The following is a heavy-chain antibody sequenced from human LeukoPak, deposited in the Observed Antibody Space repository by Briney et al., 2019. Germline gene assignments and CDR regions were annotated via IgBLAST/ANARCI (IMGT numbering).Heavy chain of an antibody. Sequence: GGSLRLSCAACGFTFSSYDMHWVRQATGKGLEWVSAIGTAGDTYYPGSVKGQFTISRENAKNSLYLQMNSLRAGDTAVYYCARDGDCGLRFLEWLFIDYWGQGTLVTVSS. CDR2: IGTAGDT. CDR1: GFTFSSYD. V-gene: IGHV3-13*03. D-gene: IGHD3-3*01. CDR3: ARDGDCGLRFLEWLFIDY. J-gene: IGHJ4*02.